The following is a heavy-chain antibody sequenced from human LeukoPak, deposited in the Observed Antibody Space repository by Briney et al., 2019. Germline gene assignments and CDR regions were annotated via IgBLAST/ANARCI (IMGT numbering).Heavy chain of an antibody. V-gene: IGHV1-69*13. CDR2: IIPIFATS. CDR1: GGTFSNYA. D-gene: IGHD3-10*01. Sequence: ASVKVSCKASGGTFSNYAISWVRQAPGQGLEWMGGIIPIFATSNYAQNFQGRVTITADESTSTAYMELSSLRSEDTAVYYCARGVLLWFGELPDAFDIWGQGTMVTVSS. J-gene: IGHJ3*02. CDR3: ARGVLLWFGELPDAFDI.